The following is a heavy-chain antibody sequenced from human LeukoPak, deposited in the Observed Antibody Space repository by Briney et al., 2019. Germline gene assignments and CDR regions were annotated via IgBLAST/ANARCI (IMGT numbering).Heavy chain of an antibody. D-gene: IGHD6-13*01. J-gene: IGHJ4*02. CDR2: ISSSGSTI. CDR1: GFTFSDYY. CDR3: AREGYSSSWYPN. V-gene: IGHV3-11*04. Sequence: GGSLSLPCAASGFTFSDYYMSWIRQAPGKGLEWVSYISSSGSTIYYADSVKGRFTISRDNAKNSLYLQMNSLRAEDTAVYYCAREGYSSSWYPNWGQGTLVTVFS.